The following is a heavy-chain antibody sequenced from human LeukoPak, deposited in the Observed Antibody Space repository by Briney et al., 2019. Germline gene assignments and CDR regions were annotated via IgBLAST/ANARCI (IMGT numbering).Heavy chain of an antibody. CDR1: GFTFSSYS. D-gene: IGHD5-12*01. V-gene: IGHV3-48*04. J-gene: IGHJ4*02. CDR3: ARGYSYEYGIGDY. Sequence: GGSLRLSCAASGFTFSSYSMNWVRQAPGKGLEWVSYISSSSSTIYYADSVKGRFTISRDNAKNSLYLQMNSLRAEDTALYHCARGYSYEYGIGDYWGQGTLVTVSS. CDR2: ISSSSSTI.